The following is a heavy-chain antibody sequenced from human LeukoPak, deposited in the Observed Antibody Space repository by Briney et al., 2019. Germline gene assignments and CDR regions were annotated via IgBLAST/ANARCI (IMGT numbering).Heavy chain of an antibody. J-gene: IGHJ4*02. CDR3: ARSGSHGYIDY. D-gene: IGHD2-8*01. CDR1: GGSISSYY. V-gene: IGHV4-59*01. CDR2: IYYSGST. Sequence: KPSETLSLTCTVSGGSISSYYWSWIRQPPGKGLEWIGYIYYSGSTNYNPSLKSRVTISVDTSKNQFSLKLSSVTAADTAVYYCARSGSHGYIDYWGQGTLVTVSS.